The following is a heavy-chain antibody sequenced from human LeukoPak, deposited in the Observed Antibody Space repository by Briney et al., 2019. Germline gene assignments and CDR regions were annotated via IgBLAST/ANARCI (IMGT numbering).Heavy chain of an antibody. J-gene: IGHJ4*02. CDR3: AKGAYSSGWSPFDY. CDR2: VRQDGGEK. CDR1: GFTFSNYW. V-gene: IGHV3-7*03. Sequence: GGSLRLSCAVSGFTFSNYWMSWVRQAPGKGLEWVASVRQDGGEKYYVDSVKGRFTISRDNAKNSLYLQMNSLRAEDTALYYCAKGAYSSGWSPFDYWGQGTLVTVSS. D-gene: IGHD6-19*01.